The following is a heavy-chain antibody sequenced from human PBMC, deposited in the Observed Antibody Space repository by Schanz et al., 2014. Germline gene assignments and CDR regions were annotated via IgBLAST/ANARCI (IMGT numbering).Heavy chain of an antibody. D-gene: IGHD2-15*01. Sequence: VHLVESGGGVVQPGGSLRLSCSASGFTFSTYAMSWARQTPGKGLEWVSSITTGGNTYYRDSVKGRFIVSRDNSKNTLYLEMNRLRVDDTAVYYCARVRYCSGGRCYQDNWFDPWGQGTLVIVSS. V-gene: IGHV3-23*04. CDR3: ARVRYCSGGRCYQDNWFDP. CDR1: GFTFSTYA. CDR2: ITTGGNT. J-gene: IGHJ5*02.